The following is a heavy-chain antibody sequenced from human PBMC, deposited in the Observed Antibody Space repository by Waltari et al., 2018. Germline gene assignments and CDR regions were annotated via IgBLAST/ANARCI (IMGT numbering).Heavy chain of an antibody. CDR2: ISGSGGST. CDR3: AKEHYYSNYDIRYYFDY. V-gene: IGHV3-23*01. CDR1: GFTFSSYA. D-gene: IGHD4-4*01. Sequence: EVQLLESGGGLVQPGGSLRLSCAAAGFTFSSYAMRWVRPAPGKGLAWVSAISGSGGSTHYADSVKGRFTISRDNSKNTLYLQMNSLRAEDTAVYYCAKEHYYSNYDIRYYFDYWGQGTLVTVSS. J-gene: IGHJ4*02.